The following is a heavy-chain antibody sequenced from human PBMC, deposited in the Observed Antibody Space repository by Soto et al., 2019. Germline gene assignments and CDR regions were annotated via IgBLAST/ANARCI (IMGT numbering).Heavy chain of an antibody. J-gene: IGHJ4*02. CDR1: GFTFDDYA. V-gene: IGHV3-9*01. Sequence: GGSLRLSCAASGFTFDDYAMHWVRQAPGKGLEWVSGISWNSGSIGYADSVKGRFTISRDNAKNSLYLQMNSLRAEDTALYYCAKGSSGSSPLFDYWGQGTLVTVSS. CDR2: ISWNSGSI. D-gene: IGHD3-10*01. CDR3: AKGSSGSSPLFDY.